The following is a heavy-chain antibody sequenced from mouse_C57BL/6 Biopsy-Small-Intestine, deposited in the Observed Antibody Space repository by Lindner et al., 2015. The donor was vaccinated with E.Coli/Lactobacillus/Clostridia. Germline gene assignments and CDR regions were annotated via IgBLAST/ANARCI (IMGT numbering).Heavy chain of an antibody. CDR2: INPSAGGT. CDR1: GYTFTSYY. V-gene: IGHV1-53*01. Sequence: SVKVSCKASGYTFTSYYMHWVRQAPGQGLEWMGIINPSAGGTVYARKFQGRIALTRDTSTRIAYMELSSLTSDDTAIYYCARGESVGGGWPKSPFDDWGQGTQVTV. CDR3: ARGESVGGGWPKSPFDD. J-gene: IGHJ4*01. D-gene: IGHD1-1*02.